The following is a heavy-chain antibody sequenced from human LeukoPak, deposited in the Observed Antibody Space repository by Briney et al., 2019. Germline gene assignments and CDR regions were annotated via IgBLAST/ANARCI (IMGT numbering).Heavy chain of an antibody. D-gene: IGHD1-26*01. CDR3: ARDPSGSSQRFDY. Sequence: GASVKVSCKTSGYTFTTYYIHWVRQAPGQGLEWMGVINPNGGGTAYVERFQGRVTMTRDTSTSTVYMQLSSLRSDDTAVYYCARDPSGSSQRFDYGGQGTLVTVSS. V-gene: IGHV1-46*01. J-gene: IGHJ4*02. CDR2: INPNGGGT. CDR1: GYTFTTYY.